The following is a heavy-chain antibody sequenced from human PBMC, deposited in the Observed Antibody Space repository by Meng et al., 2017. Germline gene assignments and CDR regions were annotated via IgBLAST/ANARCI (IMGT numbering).Heavy chain of an antibody. V-gene: IGHV3-30*16. Sequence: QGRVVGTGGSVVPTGSSLTLSFAASGFIFSNYEMHWVRQAPGKGLEWVACITKDGSRKYYLGSVRGRFTISRDNSQNTLYLEMNSLRSEDTALYYCARDFDYWGQGTLVTVSS. CDR2: ITKDGSRK. J-gene: IGHJ4*02. CDR3: ARDFDY. CDR1: GFIFSNYE.